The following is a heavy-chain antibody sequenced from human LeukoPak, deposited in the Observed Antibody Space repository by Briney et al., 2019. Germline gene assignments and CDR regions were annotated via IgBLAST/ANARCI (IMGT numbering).Heavy chain of an antibody. D-gene: IGHD4-23*01. V-gene: IGHV4-59*01. CDR2: FYYSGST. Sequence: SETLSLTCTVSGGSISGYYYNWIRQPPGKGLEWIGYFYYSGSTNYNPSLKSRVTISLDTSKNQFSLKLSSVTTADTAVYYCARSVVTLYWYFDLWGRGTLVTVSS. CDR1: GGSISGYY. J-gene: IGHJ2*01. CDR3: ARSVVTLYWYFDL.